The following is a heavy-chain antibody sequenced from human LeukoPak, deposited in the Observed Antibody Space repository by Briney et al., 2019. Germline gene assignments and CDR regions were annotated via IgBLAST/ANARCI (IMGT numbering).Heavy chain of an antibody. CDR3: ARDLGSNYVYFDY. Sequence: SETLSLTCTVSGGSISSHYWSWLRQPAGKGLEYIGRIHTSGITNYNPSLKSRVTMSGDTSKNQFFLNLRSVTAADTAVYYCARDLGSNYVYFDYWGQGSLVTVSS. V-gene: IGHV4-4*07. J-gene: IGHJ4*02. CDR2: IHTSGIT. D-gene: IGHD1-26*01. CDR1: GGSISSHY.